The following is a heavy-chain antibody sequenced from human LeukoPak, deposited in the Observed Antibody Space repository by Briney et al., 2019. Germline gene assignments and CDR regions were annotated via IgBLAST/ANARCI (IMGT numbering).Heavy chain of an antibody. CDR3: VRRTVASGWPFDY. J-gene: IGHJ4*02. V-gene: IGHV5-51*01. CDR2: IYPGDSDT. Sequence: GESLKISCKGSGYNFTNYWIGWVRQMPGKGLEWMGIIYPGDSDTRYSPSFQGQVTISADKSITTAYLQWSSLRASDSAMYYCVRRTVASGWPFDYWGQGTLVTVSS. D-gene: IGHD6-19*01. CDR1: GYNFTNYW.